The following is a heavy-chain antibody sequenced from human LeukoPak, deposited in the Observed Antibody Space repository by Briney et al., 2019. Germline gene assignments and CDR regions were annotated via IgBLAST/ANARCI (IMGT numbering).Heavy chain of an antibody. CDR1: GFSFSXXX. V-gene: IGHV3-30*02. CDR3: AKDLKLAPFDY. Sequence: SGFSFSXXXXXXVXXXPGXXXXWVAFIGDDGSDKHYADSVKGRFTISRDNSKDTLYLHMNSLGVEDTAVYYCAKDLKLAPFDYWGQGTLVTVSS. J-gene: IGHJ4*02. CDR2: IGDDGSDK.